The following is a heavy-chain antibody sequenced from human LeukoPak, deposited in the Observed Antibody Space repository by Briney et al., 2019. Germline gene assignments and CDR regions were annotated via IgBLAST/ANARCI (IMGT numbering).Heavy chain of an antibody. CDR2: IYYSGST. D-gene: IGHD2-15*01. V-gene: IGHV4-59*12. Sequence: SETLSLTCTVSGGSISSYYWSWIRQPPGKGLEWIGYIYYSGSTNYNPSLKCRVTISVDTSKNQFSLKLSSVTAADTAVYYCARAGDCSGGSCYFDYWGQGTLVTVSS. J-gene: IGHJ4*02. CDR1: GGSISSYY. CDR3: ARAGDCSGGSCYFDY.